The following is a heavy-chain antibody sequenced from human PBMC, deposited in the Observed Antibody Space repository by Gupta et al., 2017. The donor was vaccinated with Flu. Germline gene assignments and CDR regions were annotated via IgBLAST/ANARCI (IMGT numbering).Heavy chain of an antibody. CDR1: GGSISSYY. CDR2: IYYSGST. J-gene: IGHJ6*02. CDR3: ARAYSSSSDLWANYYYYYGMDV. Sequence: QVQLQESGTGLVKPSETLSLTCTVSGGSISSYYWSWIRQPPGKGLEWIGYIYYSGSTNYNPSLKSRVTISVDTSKNQFSLKLSSVTAADTAVYYCARAYSSSSDLWANYYYYYGMDVWGQGTTVTVSS. D-gene: IGHD6-6*01. V-gene: IGHV4-59*01.